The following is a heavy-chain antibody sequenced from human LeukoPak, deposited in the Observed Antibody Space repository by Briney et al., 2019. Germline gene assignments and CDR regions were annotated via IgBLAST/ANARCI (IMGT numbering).Heavy chain of an antibody. D-gene: IGHD2-8*02. V-gene: IGHV3-30*01. CDR1: GFTFGNHA. Sequence: GGSLRLSCAASGFTFGNHAMHWVRQAPGMGLEWVAVISYEASNRYYADSVKGRFTISRDNSKNMLYLQMNSLRAEDTAVYYCARDYLVGCTDTICYPIDYWGQGTLVTVSS. J-gene: IGHJ4*02. CDR3: ARDYLVGCTDTICYPIDY. CDR2: ISYEASNR.